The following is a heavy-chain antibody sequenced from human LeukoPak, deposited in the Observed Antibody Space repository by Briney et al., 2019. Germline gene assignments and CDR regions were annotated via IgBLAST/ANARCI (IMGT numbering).Heavy chain of an antibody. J-gene: IGHJ4*02. CDR1: GFTFSSYS. Sequence: QPGRSLRLSCAASGFTFSSYSMYWVRQAPGKGLEWVAVISYDGSKEYYADSVKGRFTISRDNSKNTLYLQMNSLRPEDTAVYYCARDGYFDYWGQGNLVTVSS. CDR3: ARDGYFDY. CDR2: ISYDGSKE. V-gene: IGHV3-30-3*01.